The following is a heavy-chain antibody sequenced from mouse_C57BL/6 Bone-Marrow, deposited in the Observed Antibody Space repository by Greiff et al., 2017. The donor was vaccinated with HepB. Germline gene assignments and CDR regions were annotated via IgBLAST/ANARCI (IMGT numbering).Heavy chain of an antibody. CDR2: IWSGGST. V-gene: IGHV2-2*01. CDR1: GFSLTSYG. Sequence: VKLVESGPGLVQPSQSLSITCTVSGFSLTSYGVHWVRQSPGKGLEWLGVIWSGGSTDYNAAFISRLSISKDNSKSQVFFKMNSLQADDTAIYYCARHLYDYDGDYYAMDYWGQGTSVTVSS. J-gene: IGHJ4*01. D-gene: IGHD2-4*01. CDR3: ARHLYDYDGDYYAMDY.